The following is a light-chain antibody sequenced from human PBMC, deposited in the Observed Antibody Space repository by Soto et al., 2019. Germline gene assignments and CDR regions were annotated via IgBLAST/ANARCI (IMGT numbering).Light chain of an antibody. CDR3: QQYDKWPLT. Sequence: EIVMTQSPRTLSVSTGQGATLSCRASHSVDSNLAWYQQKPGQAPRLLIFGASTRPTGIPDRFSGSGSGTEFTLTISSLQSEDFAVYYCQQYDKWPLTFGGGTKVDIK. CDR2: GAS. CDR1: HSVDSN. J-gene: IGKJ4*01. V-gene: IGKV3D-15*01.